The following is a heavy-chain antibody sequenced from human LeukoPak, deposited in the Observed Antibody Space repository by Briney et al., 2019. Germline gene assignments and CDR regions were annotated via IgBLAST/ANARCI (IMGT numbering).Heavy chain of an antibody. CDR1: GFTFSSYG. V-gene: IGHV3-30*03. Sequence: AGGSLRLSCAASGFTFSSYGMHWVRQAPGKGLEWVAVISYDGSNKYYADSVKGRFTISRDNSKNTLYLQMNSLRAEDTAVYYCAREMEQADGFDIWGQGTMVTVSS. D-gene: IGHD1-26*01. CDR2: ISYDGSNK. CDR3: AREMEQADGFDI. J-gene: IGHJ3*02.